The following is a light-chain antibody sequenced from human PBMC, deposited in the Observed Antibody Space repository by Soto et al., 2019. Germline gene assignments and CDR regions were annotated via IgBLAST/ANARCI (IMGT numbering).Light chain of an antibody. J-gene: IGKJ5*01. Sequence: DIQMTQSPSFLSASVGDRVTITCRASQSIGKHLNWYQQKPGKAPKFLIYGASTLQSGGPSRFTGSGSGTDFTLTVNSLQAEDFAIYYFQQSYSTPTTFGQGTRLEI. CDR1: QSIGKH. V-gene: IGKV1-39*01. CDR2: GAS. CDR3: QQSYSTPTT.